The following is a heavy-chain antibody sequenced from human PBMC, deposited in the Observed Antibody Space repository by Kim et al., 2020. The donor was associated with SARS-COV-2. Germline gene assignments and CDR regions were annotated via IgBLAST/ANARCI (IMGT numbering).Heavy chain of an antibody. Sequence: KGRFTISRYNSKNTLYLQMNSLRAEDTAVYYCARDRVSKWELLRGDAFDIWGQGTMVTVSS. CDR3: ARDRVSKWELLRGDAFDI. D-gene: IGHD1-26*01. V-gene: IGHV3-30*01. J-gene: IGHJ3*02.